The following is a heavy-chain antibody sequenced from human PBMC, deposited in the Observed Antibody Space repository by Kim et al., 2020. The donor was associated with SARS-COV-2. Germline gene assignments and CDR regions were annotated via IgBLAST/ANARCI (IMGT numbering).Heavy chain of an antibody. CDR3: ARRPLVATRWFDP. D-gene: IGHD5-12*01. Sequence: NPSLKSRVTISVDPSKNQFSLKLSLVTAADTAVYYCARRPLVATRWFDPWGQGTLVTVSS. J-gene: IGHJ5*02. V-gene: IGHV4-34*01.